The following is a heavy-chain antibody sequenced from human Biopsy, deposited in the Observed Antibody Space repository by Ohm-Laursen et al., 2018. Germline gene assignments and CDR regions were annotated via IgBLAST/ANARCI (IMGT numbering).Heavy chain of an antibody. V-gene: IGHV1-69*06. CDR2: NIPILGTG. D-gene: IGHD3-9*01. CDR1: EGTFSNYG. J-gene: IGHJ1*01. CDR3: ATKLTGYFHH. Sequence: SSVKVSCKAPEGTFSNYGVNWVRQAPGQGLEWLGGNIPILGTGNYAQKFQGRVTVAADTSTSTATMELRSLRSDDTAVYYCATKLTGYFHHWGQGTLVIVSS.